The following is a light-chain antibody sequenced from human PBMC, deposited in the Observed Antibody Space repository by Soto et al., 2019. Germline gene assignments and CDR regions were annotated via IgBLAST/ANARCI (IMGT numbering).Light chain of an antibody. Sequence: EIVLTQSPGTLSLSPGERATLSCRASQSVSSSYLAWYQQKPGQAPRLLIYGASSRATGIPDRFSGSGSGTDFTLTISRLEPEDFPVYYCQQYGSSHHFGQGTRLEIK. CDR2: GAS. V-gene: IGKV3-20*01. CDR3: QQYGSSHH. J-gene: IGKJ5*01. CDR1: QSVSSSY.